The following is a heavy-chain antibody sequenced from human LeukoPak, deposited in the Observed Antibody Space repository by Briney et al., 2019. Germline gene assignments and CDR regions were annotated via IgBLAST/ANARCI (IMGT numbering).Heavy chain of an antibody. CDR3: ARRHPKPYYYYGMDV. CDR1: GYTFTSYD. J-gene: IGHJ6*02. CDR2: MNPNSGNT. Sequence: AAVTVSCKASGYTFTSYDINWVRQAAGQGLEWMGWMNPNSGNTDYAQKLQGRVTMTRKTSISTAYMELSSLRSEDPAVYYCARRHPKPYYYYGMDVWGQGTTVTVSS. V-gene: IGHV1-8*01.